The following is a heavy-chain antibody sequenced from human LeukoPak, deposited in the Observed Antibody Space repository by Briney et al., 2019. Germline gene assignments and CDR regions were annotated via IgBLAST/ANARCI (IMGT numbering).Heavy chain of an antibody. V-gene: IGHV1-24*01. CDR3: ATMGLWSQDPLLGFDY. CDR1: GYTLTELS. CDR2: FDPEDGET. J-gene: IGHJ4*02. Sequence: ASVKVSCKVSGYTLTELSMHWVRQAPGKGLEWMGDFDPEDGETIYAQKFQGRVTMTEDTSTDTAYMELSSLRSEDTAVYYCATMGLWSQDPLLGFDYWGQGTLVTVSS. D-gene: IGHD5-18*01.